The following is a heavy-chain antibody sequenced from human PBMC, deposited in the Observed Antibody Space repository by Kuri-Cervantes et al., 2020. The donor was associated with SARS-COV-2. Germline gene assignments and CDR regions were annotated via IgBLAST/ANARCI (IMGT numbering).Heavy chain of an antibody. CDR1: GFTFSSYA. J-gene: IGHJ4*02. CDR3: ARAQRWLHRYFDY. D-gene: IGHD5-24*01. CDR2: INHSGST. V-gene: IGHV4-34*01. Sequence: SQTLSLTCAASGFTFSSYAMSWVRQPPGKGLEWIGEINHSGSTNYNPSLKSRVTISVDTSKNQFSLKLSSVTAADTAVYYCARAQRWLHRYFDYWGQGTLVTVSS.